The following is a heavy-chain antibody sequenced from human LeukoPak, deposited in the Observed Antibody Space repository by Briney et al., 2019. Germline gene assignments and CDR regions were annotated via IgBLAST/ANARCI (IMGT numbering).Heavy chain of an antibody. V-gene: IGHV1-69*05. Sequence: SVKVSCKASGGTFSSYAISWVRQAPGQGLEWMGRIIPIFGTANYAQKFQGRVTITTDESTSTAYMELSSLRSEDTAVYYCARAAEYYYDSSGYYERFYFDYWGQGTLVTVSS. CDR1: GGTFSSYA. D-gene: IGHD3-22*01. CDR2: IIPIFGTA. CDR3: ARAAEYYYDSSGYYERFYFDY. J-gene: IGHJ4*02.